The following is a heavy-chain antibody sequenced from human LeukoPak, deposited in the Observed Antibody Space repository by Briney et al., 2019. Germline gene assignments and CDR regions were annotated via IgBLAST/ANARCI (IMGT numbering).Heavy chain of an antibody. V-gene: IGHV4-39*01. CDR1: GGSISSSRYY. D-gene: IGHD5-18*01. J-gene: IGHJ4*02. CDR2: IYYSGST. CDR3: ARHADTALVSFDY. Sequence: SETLSLTCTVSGGSISSSRYYWGWIRQPPGKGLEWIGSIYYSGSTYYTPSLMSRLTISVDPSKNQFSLKLTSVTAADTAVYYCARHADTALVSFDYWGRGTLVTVSS.